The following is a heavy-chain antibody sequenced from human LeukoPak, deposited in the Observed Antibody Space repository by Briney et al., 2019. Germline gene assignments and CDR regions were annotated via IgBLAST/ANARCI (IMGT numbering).Heavy chain of an antibody. CDR1: GFTFDNYG. Sequence: GGSLRLSCAASGFTFDNYGMHWVRQAPGKGLEWVALIRYDGIKKFYAGSVKGRFTISRDNSKNTLYLQMNRLRLEDTALYYCAKDDNGPQDNWGQGTLVTVSS. CDR2: IRYDGIKK. D-gene: IGHD1-14*01. V-gene: IGHV3-30*02. CDR3: AKDDNGPQDN. J-gene: IGHJ4*02.